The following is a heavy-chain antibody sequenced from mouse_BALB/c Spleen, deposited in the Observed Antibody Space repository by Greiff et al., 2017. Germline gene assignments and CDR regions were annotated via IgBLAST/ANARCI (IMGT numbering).Heavy chain of an antibody. CDR3: AKGLRRYAMDY. CDR1: VYTFTDYV. CDR2: IYPGSGST. J-gene: IGHJ4*01. Sequence: QVQLKQSGPELVKPGASVKMSCKASVYTFTDYVISWVKQRTGQGLEWIGEIYPGSGSTYYNEKFKGKATLTADKSSNTAYMQLSSLTSEDSAVYFCAKGLRRYAMDYWGQGTSVTVSS. D-gene: IGHD2-4*01. V-gene: IGHV1-77*01.